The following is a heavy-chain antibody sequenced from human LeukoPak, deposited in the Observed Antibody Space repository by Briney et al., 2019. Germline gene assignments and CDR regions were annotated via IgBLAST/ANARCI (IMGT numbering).Heavy chain of an antibody. Sequence: ASVKVSCKASGYTFTSYATNWVRQAPGQGLEWMGWINTNTGNPTYAQGFTGRFVFSLDTSVSTAYLQISSLKAEDTAVYYCAKDQASSGWYLDDYYYGMDVWGQGTTDTVSS. CDR1: GYTFTSYA. CDR3: AKDQASSGWYLDDYYYGMDV. J-gene: IGHJ6*02. D-gene: IGHD6-19*01. CDR2: INTNTGNP. V-gene: IGHV7-4-1*02.